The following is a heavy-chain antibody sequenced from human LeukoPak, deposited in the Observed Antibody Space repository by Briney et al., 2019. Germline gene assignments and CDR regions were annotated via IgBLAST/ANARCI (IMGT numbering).Heavy chain of an antibody. CDR2: INPNSGGT. D-gene: IGHD6-13*01. J-gene: IGHJ4*02. CDR1: GYTFTGYY. CDR3: ARIRLSIAAAGTEDFDY. V-gene: IGHV1-2*02. Sequence: ASVKVSCKASGYTFTGYYMHWVRQAPGQGLEWMGWINPNSGGTNYAQKFQGRVTMTRDTSISTAYMELSSLRSEDTAVYYCARIRLSIAAAGTEDFDYWGQGTLVTVSS.